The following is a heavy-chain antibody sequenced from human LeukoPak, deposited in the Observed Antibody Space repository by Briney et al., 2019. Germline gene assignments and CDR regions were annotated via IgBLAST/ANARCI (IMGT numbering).Heavy chain of an antibody. CDR3: ARGPHGRIYDILTGFDY. CDR1: GYTFTGHS. J-gene: IGHJ4*02. V-gene: IGHV1-2*02. Sequence: ASVKVSCKASGYTFTGHSMYWVRQAPGQGLEWMGWIKPNSGGTNDAQKFQGRVTMTRDTSISTAYMELSRLRSDDTAVYYCARGPHGRIYDILTGFDYWGQGTLVTVSS. D-gene: IGHD3-9*01. CDR2: IKPNSGGT.